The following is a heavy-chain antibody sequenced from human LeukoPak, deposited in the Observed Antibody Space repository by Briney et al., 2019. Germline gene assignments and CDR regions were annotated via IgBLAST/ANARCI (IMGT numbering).Heavy chain of an antibody. J-gene: IGHJ4*02. D-gene: IGHD5-24*01. V-gene: IGHV3-30-3*01. Sequence: GESLRLSCAASGFTFSSYAMHWVRQAPGKGLEWVAVISYDGSNKYYADSVKGRFTISRDNSKNTLYLQMNSLRAEDTAVYYCARVGSGATTDYWGQGTLVTVSS. CDR3: ARVGSGATTDY. CDR2: ISYDGSNK. CDR1: GFTFSSYA.